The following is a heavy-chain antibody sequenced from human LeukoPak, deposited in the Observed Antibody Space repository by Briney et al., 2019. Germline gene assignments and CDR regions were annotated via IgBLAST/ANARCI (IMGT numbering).Heavy chain of an antibody. CDR1: GFRFRSYS. CDR2: ISSSSSYI. V-gene: IGHV3-21*01. J-gene: IGHJ6*02. CDR3: ARETTYYYGSGSLNYYYGMDV. D-gene: IGHD3-10*01. Sequence: GWSLRLSCAASGFRFRSYSMNWVRQAPGKGLEWVSSISSSSSYIYYADSVKGRFTISRDNAKNSLYLQMNSLRAEDTAVYYCARETTYYYGSGSLNYYYGMDVWGQGTPVTVSS.